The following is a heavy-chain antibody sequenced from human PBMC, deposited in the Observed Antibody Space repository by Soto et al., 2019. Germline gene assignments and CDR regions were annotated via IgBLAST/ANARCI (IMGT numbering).Heavy chain of an antibody. D-gene: IGHD3-3*01. CDR2: INAGNGNT. CDR3: ARGAGQYDFWSPYYFDY. Sequence: QVQLVQSGAEVKKPGASVKVSCKASGYTFTSYAMHWVRQAPGQRLEWMGWINAGNGNTKYSQKLQGRVTITRDTFASTAYMELSSLRSEDTAVYYCARGAGQYDFWSPYYFDYWGQGTLVTVSS. CDR1: GYTFTSYA. J-gene: IGHJ4*02. V-gene: IGHV1-3*01.